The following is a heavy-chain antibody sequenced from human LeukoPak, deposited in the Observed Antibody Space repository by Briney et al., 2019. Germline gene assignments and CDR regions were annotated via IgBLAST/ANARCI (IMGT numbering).Heavy chain of an antibody. Sequence: GGSLRLSCAASGFTLSDDWMTWVRQAPGKGLEWVSSISSSNSNEYYADSVKGRFTISRDNAKNSLYLQMNSLRAEETAVYHCAVLSGRHWGQGTLVTVSS. CDR3: AVLSGRH. V-gene: IGHV3-21*01. J-gene: IGHJ4*02. CDR2: ISSSNSNE. D-gene: IGHD2-8*01. CDR1: GFTLSDDW.